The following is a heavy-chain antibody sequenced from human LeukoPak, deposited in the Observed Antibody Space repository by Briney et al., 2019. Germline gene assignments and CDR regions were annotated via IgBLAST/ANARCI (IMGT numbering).Heavy chain of an antibody. CDR3: ARLVVLTSGYYFYYMDV. Sequence: SETLSLTCTVSGDSITRSSFYWGWIRQPPGKGLEWIGSIYYSGSTYYNPSLKSRVIVSLDTSKNQFSLKLRYVTAAETAVYYCARLVVLTSGYYFYYMDVWGKGTTVTVSS. CDR2: IYYSGST. V-gene: IGHV4-39*01. D-gene: IGHD4/OR15-4a*01. J-gene: IGHJ6*03. CDR1: GDSITRSSFY.